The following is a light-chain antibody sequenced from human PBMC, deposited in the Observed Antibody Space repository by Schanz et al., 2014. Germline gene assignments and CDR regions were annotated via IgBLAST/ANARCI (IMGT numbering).Light chain of an antibody. J-gene: IGKJ2*01. CDR2: STS. CDR3: QEYGSSPQYT. CDR1: QNLISSY. Sequence: ETVLTQSPGSLSLSPGERATLSCRASQNLISSYLAWYQQKPGQAPRLLVYSTSSRAAGIPDRFSGSRSGTDFTLTISRLEPEDFGVYYCQEYGSSPQYTFGQGTKVEI. V-gene: IGKV3-20*01.